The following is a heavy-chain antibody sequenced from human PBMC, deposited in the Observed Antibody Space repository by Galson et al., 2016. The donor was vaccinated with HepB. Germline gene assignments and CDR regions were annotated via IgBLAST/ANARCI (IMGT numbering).Heavy chain of an antibody. V-gene: IGHV3-23*01. CDR2: LGDNGGYT. CDR3: TKDLWGRVG. Sequence: SLRLSCAASGFTFSSFAMSWVRQAPGRGLEWVSSLGDNGGYTKYANSVKGRFTISRDTSKNMLYLQMNSLRTEDTAIYYCTKDLWGRVGWGQGTLVTVSS. CDR1: GFTFSSFA. J-gene: IGHJ4*02. D-gene: IGHD3-16*01.